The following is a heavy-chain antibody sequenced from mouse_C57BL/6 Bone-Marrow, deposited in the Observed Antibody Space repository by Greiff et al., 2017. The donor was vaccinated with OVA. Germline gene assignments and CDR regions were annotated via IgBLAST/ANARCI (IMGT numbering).Heavy chain of an antibody. CDR3: SRPALPLYAMDY. CDR1: GYTFTDHT. CDR2: IYPRDGST. V-gene: IGHV1-78*01. D-gene: IGHD5-5*01. Sequence: QVQLQQSDAELVKPGASVKISCKASGYTFTDHTIHWMKQRPEQGLEWIGYIYPRDGSTKYNEKFKGKSTLSADNASSTAFMQLNSRTSEDSAVYFCSRPALPLYAMDYWGQGTSVTVSS. J-gene: IGHJ4*01.